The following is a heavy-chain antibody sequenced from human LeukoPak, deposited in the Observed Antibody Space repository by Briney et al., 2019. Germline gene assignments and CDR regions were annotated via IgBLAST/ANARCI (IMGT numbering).Heavy chain of an antibody. Sequence: SETLSLTCTVSGGSISSSSYYWGWIRQPPGKGLEWMGSIYYSGSTYYNPSLKSRVTISVDTSKNQFSLKLSSVTAADTAVYYCARRSGVRGSGWYPYDYWGQGTLVTVSS. CDR2: IYYSGST. CDR1: GGSISSSSYY. D-gene: IGHD6-19*01. J-gene: IGHJ4*02. CDR3: ARRSGVRGSGWYPYDY. V-gene: IGHV4-39*01.